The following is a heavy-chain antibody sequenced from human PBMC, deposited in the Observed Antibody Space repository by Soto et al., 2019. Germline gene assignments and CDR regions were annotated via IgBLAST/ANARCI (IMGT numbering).Heavy chain of an antibody. V-gene: IGHV3-30*18. CDR1: GFTFSSYG. Sequence: GGSLRLSCAASGFTFSSYGMHWVRQAPGKGLEWVAVISYDGSNKYYADSVKGRFTISRDNSKNTLYLQMNSLRAEDTAVYYCAKDPYSGYPLADSGPLYYFDYWGQGTLVT. CDR3: AKDPYSGYPLADSGPLYYFDY. J-gene: IGHJ4*02. CDR2: ISYDGSNK. D-gene: IGHD5-12*01.